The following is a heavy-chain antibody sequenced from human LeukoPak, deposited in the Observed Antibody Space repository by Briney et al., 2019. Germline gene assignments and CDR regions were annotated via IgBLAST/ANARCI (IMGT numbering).Heavy chain of an antibody. CDR2: INSDGSST. CDR1: GFTFSSYA. D-gene: IGHD3-22*01. CDR3: ARDHYYDEGHDY. Sequence: SGGSLRLSCAASGFTFSSYAMSWVRQAPGKGLVWVSRINSDGSSTSYADSVKGRFTISRDNAKNTLYLQMNSLRAEDTAVYYCARDHYYDEGHDYWGQGTLVTVSS. J-gene: IGHJ4*02. V-gene: IGHV3-74*01.